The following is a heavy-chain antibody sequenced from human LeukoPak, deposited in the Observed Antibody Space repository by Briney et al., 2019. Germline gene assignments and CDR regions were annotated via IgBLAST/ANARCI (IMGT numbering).Heavy chain of an antibody. J-gene: IGHJ6*02. V-gene: IGHV3-66*01. D-gene: IGHD3-22*01. CDR3: ARGHGAYSSVPYRYYGMDV. Sequence: GGSLRLFCAASGFTVSDTYMTWVRQAPGKGLEWVSVMYGGGSTYYADSVKGRFVISRDSPTNTLYLQMNSLRAEDTAVYYCARGHGAYSSVPYRYYGMDVWGQGTTVAVSS. CDR2: MYGGGST. CDR1: GFTVSDTY.